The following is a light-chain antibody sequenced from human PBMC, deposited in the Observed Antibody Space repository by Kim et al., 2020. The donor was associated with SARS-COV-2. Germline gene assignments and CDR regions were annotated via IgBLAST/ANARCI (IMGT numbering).Light chain of an antibody. V-gene: IGLV2-14*03. CDR2: DVN. CDR1: TADVGNYKY. Sequence: QSALTQPASVSGSPGQSITISCTGSTADVGNYKYISWYQHHPGKAPKLLIFDVNKRPSGVSNRFSGSKSGNTASLTISGLQAEDEADYFCSSYRSSRIFGGGTK. J-gene: IGLJ2*01. CDR3: SSYRSSRI.